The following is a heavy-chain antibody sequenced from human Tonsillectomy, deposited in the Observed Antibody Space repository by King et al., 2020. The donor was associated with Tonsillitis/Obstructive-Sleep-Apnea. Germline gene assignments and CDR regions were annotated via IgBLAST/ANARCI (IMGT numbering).Heavy chain of an antibody. V-gene: IGHV4-39*01. Sequence: QLPESGPGLVKPSETLSLTCTVSGGSISSSSYFWAWIRQPPGKGLEWIGSISYSGSTYYNPSLKSRVTMSVDTSKNQFSLKVRSVTAADTAVYYCAREAPVNWFDPWGQGTLVTVSS. CDR3: AREAPVNWFDP. CDR1: GGSISSSSYF. D-gene: IGHD4-17*01. J-gene: IGHJ5*02. CDR2: ISYSGST.